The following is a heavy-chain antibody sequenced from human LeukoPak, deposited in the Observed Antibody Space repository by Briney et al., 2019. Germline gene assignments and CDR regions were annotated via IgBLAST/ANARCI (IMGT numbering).Heavy chain of an antibody. Sequence: GASVKVSCKSSGDTFITSSISWVRQAPGQGLEWMGWISAYNGNTNYAQKLQGRVTMTTDTSTSTAYVELRSLRSDDTAVYYCASLIGGSWYGPFDYWGQGTLVTVSS. V-gene: IGHV1-18*01. D-gene: IGHD6-13*01. CDR3: ASLIGGSWYGPFDY. CDR2: ISAYNGNT. J-gene: IGHJ4*02. CDR1: GDTFITSS.